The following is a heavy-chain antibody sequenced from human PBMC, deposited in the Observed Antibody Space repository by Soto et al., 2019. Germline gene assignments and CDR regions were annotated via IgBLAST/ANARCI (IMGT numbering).Heavy chain of an antibody. D-gene: IGHD2-2*01. V-gene: IGHV3-23*01. CDR1: GFTFSSYA. J-gene: IGHJ4*02. Sequence: VQLLESGGGLVQPGGSLRLSCAASGFTFSSYAMSWVRQAPGKGLEWVSAISGSGGSTYYADSVKGRFTISRDNSKNTLYLQMNSLRAEDTAVYYCVSSRLIVVVPAAMLDYWGQGTLVTVSS. CDR3: VSSRLIVVVPAAMLDY. CDR2: ISGSGGST.